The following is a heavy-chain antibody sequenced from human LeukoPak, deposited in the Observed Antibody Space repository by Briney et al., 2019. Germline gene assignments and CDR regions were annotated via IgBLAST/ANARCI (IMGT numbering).Heavy chain of an antibody. CDR2: ISYDGSNK. V-gene: IGHV3-30-3*01. CDR3: ARGVGSVSYYYYGMDV. Sequence: EPGGSLRLSCAASGFTFSCYAMHWVRQAPGKGLEWVAVISYDGSNKYYADSVKGRFTISRDNSKNTLYLQMNSLRAEDTAVYYCARGVGSVSYYYYGMDVWGQGTTVTVSS. CDR1: GFTFSCYA. D-gene: IGHD5/OR15-5a*01. J-gene: IGHJ6*02.